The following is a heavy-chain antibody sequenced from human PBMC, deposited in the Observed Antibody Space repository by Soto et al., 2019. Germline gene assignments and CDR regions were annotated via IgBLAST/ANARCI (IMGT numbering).Heavy chain of an antibody. CDR2: IIPILGIA. J-gene: IGHJ4*02. D-gene: IGHD2-8*01. CDR3: ARGPQPNYQKTNYYFDY. V-gene: IGHV1-69*02. CDR1: GGTFSSYT. Sequence: SVKVSCKASGGTFSSYTISWVRQAPGQGLEWMGRIIPILGIANYAQKFQGRVTITADKSTSTAYMELSSLRSEDTAVYYCARGPQPNYQKTNYYFDYWGQGTLVTVSS.